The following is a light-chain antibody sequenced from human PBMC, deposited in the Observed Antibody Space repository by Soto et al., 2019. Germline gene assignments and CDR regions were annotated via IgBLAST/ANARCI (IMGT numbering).Light chain of an antibody. CDR2: AAS. J-gene: IGKJ2*01. V-gene: IGKV1-39*01. CDR1: QAISTS. CDR3: LRTYQSPPT. Sequence: DIQMTQSPSSLSASVGDRVTISCRASQAISTSLNWYQQKPGKAPKLLIYAASSLQTGVPSRFTRSGSATYFTLTISSLHPEDCATCHCLRTYQSPPTFGHGTKVDIK.